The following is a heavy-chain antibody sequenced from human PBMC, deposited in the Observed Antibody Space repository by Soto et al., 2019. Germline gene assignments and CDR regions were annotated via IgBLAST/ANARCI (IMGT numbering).Heavy chain of an antibody. V-gene: IGHV1-18*01. D-gene: IGHD5-12*01. CDR1: GYTFTSYG. CDR3: ARGGDVNYYHGMDV. Sequence: QVQLVQSGGEVKKPGASVKLSCTASGYTFTSYGISWVRQAPGPGLEWMGWISVYNGNTNYAQYVQGRVTMTTDTSTRTAYMDLRSLRSDDTAVYYCARGGDVNYYHGMDVWGQGTTVTVSS. CDR2: ISVYNGNT. J-gene: IGHJ6*02.